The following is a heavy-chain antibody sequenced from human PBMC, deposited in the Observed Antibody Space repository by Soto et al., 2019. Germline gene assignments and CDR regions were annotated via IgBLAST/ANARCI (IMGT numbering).Heavy chain of an antibody. Sequence: SETLSLTCTVSGGSISSYYWSWIRQPPGKGLEWIGDIYYSGSTNYNPSLKSRVTISVDTSKNQFSLKLSSVTAADTAVYYCARTYPVGPTWFDPWGKGTLVTVSS. CDR1: GGSISSYY. CDR3: ARTYPVGPTWFDP. V-gene: IGHV4-59*01. D-gene: IGHD1-26*01. J-gene: IGHJ5*02. CDR2: IYYSGST.